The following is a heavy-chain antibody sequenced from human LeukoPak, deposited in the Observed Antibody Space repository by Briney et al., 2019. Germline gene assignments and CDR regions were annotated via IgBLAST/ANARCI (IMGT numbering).Heavy chain of an antibody. D-gene: IGHD3-22*01. CDR2: INTNTGNP. V-gene: IGHV7-4-1*02. CDR1: GYTFTSYA. CDR3: ARVVDYYVSSGPRGWDAFDI. J-gene: IGHJ3*02. Sequence: ASVKVSCKASGYTFTSYAMNWVRQAPGQGLEWMGWINTNTGNPTYAQGFTGRFVFSLDTSVSTAYLQISSLKAEDTAVYYCARVVDYYVSSGPRGWDAFDIWGQGTMVTVSS.